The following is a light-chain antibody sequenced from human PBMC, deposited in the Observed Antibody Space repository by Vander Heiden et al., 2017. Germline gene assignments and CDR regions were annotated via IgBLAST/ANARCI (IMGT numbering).Light chain of an antibody. V-gene: IGLV3-19*01. CDR1: SIRAYS. J-gene: IGLJ2*01. CDR2: AKD. CDR3: NSRDINGDRRGVL. Sequence: SSALTQPPAVSVSSGQTVTITCHGTSIRAYSANWYQQKPGQATVLVIYAKDMRHSRIPDRVSGSSSGNTATLTITAAQAEDEADDCNSRDINGDRRGVLFGGGTKLTVL.